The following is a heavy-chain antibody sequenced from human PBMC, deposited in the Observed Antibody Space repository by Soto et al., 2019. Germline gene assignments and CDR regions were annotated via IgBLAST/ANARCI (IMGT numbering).Heavy chain of an antibody. CDR3: ATDSYYYDSSGYYGY. Sequence: SDTLSLTCTVSGGSISSSSYYWGWIRQPPGKGLEWIGSIYYSGSTYYNPSLKSRVTISVDTSKNQFSLRLSSVTAADTAVYYCATDSYYYDSSGYYGYWGQGXLVTVHS. J-gene: IGHJ4*02. CDR1: GGSISSSSYY. CDR2: IYYSGST. D-gene: IGHD3-22*01. V-gene: IGHV4-39*01.